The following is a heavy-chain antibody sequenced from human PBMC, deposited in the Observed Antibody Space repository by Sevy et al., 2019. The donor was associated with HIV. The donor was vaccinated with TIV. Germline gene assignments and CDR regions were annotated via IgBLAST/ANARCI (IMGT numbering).Heavy chain of an antibody. Sequence: SETLSLTCTVSGGSISSSSYLWGWIRQPPGKGLEWIGSIYYTGRTYYNPSLKSRVTISIDTSKNQFSLKLSSVTAADTAVYYCAMEYSLSSGWFDPWCQGTLVTVSS. V-gene: IGHV4-39*01. CDR1: GGSISSSSYL. CDR2: IYYTGRT. CDR3: AMEYSLSSGWFDP. J-gene: IGHJ5*02. D-gene: IGHD6-6*01.